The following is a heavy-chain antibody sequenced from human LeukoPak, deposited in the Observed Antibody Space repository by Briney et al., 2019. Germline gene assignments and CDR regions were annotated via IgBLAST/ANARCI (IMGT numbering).Heavy chain of an antibody. CDR3: ARVVTGNFRWYFDL. J-gene: IGHJ2*01. D-gene: IGHD1-14*01. CDR2: IYYSGST. Sequence: PSETLSLTCTVSGGSISSSSYYWGWIRQPPGKGLEWIGSIYYSGSTYYNPSLKSRVTISVDTSKNQFSLKLSSVTAADTAVYYCARVVTGNFRWYFDLWGRGTLVTVSS. CDR1: GGSISSSSYY. V-gene: IGHV4-39*07.